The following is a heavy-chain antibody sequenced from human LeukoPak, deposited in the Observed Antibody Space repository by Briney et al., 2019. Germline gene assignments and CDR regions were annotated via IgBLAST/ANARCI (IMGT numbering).Heavy chain of an antibody. D-gene: IGHD6-13*01. CDR2: ISAYNGNT. Sequence: ASVKVSCKASGYTFTSYGISWVRQAPGQGLEWMGWISAYNGNTNYAQKLQGRVTMTTDTSTSTAYMELRSLRSDDTAVYYCARVSSSWSYTYYFDYWGQGTLVTVSS. V-gene: IGHV1-18*01. CDR3: ARVSSSWSYTYYFDY. CDR1: GYTFTSYG. J-gene: IGHJ4*02.